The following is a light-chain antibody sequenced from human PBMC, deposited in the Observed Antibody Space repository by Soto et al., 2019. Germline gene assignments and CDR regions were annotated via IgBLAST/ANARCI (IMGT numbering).Light chain of an antibody. Sequence: QSALTQPVSVSGSPGQSITVSCTGTSSDVGGYNYVSWYQHHRGKAPKLMIFEVSNRPSGVSDRFSGSKSGNTASLTISGLQAEDEADYYCSSYTSTSSPVLFGGGTKLTVL. J-gene: IGLJ2*01. CDR1: SSDVGGYNY. CDR3: SSYTSTSSPVL. CDR2: EVS. V-gene: IGLV2-14*01.